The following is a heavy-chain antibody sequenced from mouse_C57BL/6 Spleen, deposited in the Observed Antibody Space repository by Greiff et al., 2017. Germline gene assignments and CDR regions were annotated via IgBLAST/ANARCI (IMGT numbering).Heavy chain of an antibody. CDR1: GFTFSDYG. CDR3: ARRVEAYAMDY. J-gene: IGHJ4*01. V-gene: IGHV5-17*01. CDR2: ISSGSSTI. Sequence: EVQLQESGGGLVKPGGSLKLSCAASGFTFSDYGMHWVRQAPEKGLEWVAYISSGSSTIYYADTVKGRFTISRDNAKNTLFLQMTSLRSEDTAMYYCARRVEAYAMDYWGQGTSVTVSS.